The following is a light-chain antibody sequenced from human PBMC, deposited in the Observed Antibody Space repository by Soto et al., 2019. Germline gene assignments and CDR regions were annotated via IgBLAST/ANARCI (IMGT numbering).Light chain of an antibody. CDR3: QQYGSSPKT. V-gene: IGKV3-20*01. J-gene: IGKJ5*01. Sequence: EIVLTQSPGTLSLSPGERATLSCRASQSVSNNYLAWYQQKPGQAPRLLIYAASSRATGIPDRFSGSGSGTDFTLTISRLEPEDFAVYYCQQYGSSPKTFGQGTRLEI. CDR1: QSVSNNY. CDR2: AAS.